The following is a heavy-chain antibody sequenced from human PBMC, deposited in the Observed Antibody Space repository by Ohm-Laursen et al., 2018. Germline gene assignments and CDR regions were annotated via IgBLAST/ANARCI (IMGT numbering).Heavy chain of an antibody. CDR3: ARVASGGRNWGLDWFDP. CDR1: GFSLSNARMG. D-gene: IGHD2-15*01. CDR2: IFSNDEK. Sequence: TQTLTLTCTFSGFSLSNARMGVSWIRQPPGKALEWLAHIFSNDEKSYSTSLKSRLTISKDTSKSQVVLTMTNMDPVDTATYYCARVASGGRNWGLDWFDPWGQGTLVTVSS. J-gene: IGHJ5*02. V-gene: IGHV2-26*01.